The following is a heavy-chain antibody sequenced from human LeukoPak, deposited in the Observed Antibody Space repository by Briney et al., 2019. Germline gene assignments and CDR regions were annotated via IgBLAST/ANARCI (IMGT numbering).Heavy chain of an antibody. J-gene: IGHJ4*02. V-gene: IGHV3-30*04. Sequence: GGSLRLSCAASGFTFSNYAMHWVRQAPGKGLDWVAVISYDGSNKYYADSVKGRFTISRDNSKNTLYLQMNSLRAEDTAVYYCAKDRAGGIYPYYFDYWGQGTLVTVSS. CDR1: GFTFSNYA. D-gene: IGHD1-26*01. CDR2: ISYDGSNK. CDR3: AKDRAGGIYPYYFDY.